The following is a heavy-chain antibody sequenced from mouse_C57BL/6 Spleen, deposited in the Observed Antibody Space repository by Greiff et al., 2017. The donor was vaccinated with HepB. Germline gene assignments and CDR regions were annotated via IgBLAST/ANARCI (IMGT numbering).Heavy chain of an antibody. CDR2: ISYDGSN. CDR1: GYSITSGYY. Sequence: EVKLVESGPGLVKPSQSLSLTCSVTGYSITSGYYWNWIRQFPGNKLEWMGYISYDGSNNYNPSLKNRISITRDTSKNQFFLKLNSVTTEDTATYYCARNYGNSDYWGQGTTLTVSS. D-gene: IGHD2-1*01. J-gene: IGHJ2*01. CDR3: ARNYGNSDY. V-gene: IGHV3-6*01.